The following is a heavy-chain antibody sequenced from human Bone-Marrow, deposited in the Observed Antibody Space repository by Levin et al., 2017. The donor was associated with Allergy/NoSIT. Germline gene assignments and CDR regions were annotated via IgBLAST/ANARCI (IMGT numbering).Heavy chain of an antibody. V-gene: IGHV1-18*01. CDR2: INPYNGKT. CDR3: ERGGETGSRAFDF. CDR1: GYRFTEYG. D-gene: IGHD3-9*01. J-gene: IGHJ3*01. Sequence: GESLKISCKVSGYRFTEYGVTWVRQAPGQGLEFLGWINPYNGKTTYAGTFQGRVTLTTDTSTSTAYMELRSLRPDDTALFFCERGGETGSRAFDFWGQGTMVTVSS.